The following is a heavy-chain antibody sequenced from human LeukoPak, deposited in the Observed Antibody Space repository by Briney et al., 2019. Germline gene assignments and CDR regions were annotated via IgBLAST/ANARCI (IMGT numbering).Heavy chain of an antibody. D-gene: IGHD3-3*01. CDR3: ARVGDFWSGYSYYYYYYMDV. J-gene: IGHJ6*03. Sequence: ASVKVSCKASGGTFTSYAISWVRQAPGQGLEWMGGIIPIFGKANYAQKFQGRVTVTTHESTCTAYMELSSLRSEDTAVYYCARVGDFWSGYSYYYYYYMDVWGKGTTVTVSS. V-gene: IGHV1-69*05. CDR2: IIPIFGKA. CDR1: GGTFTSYA.